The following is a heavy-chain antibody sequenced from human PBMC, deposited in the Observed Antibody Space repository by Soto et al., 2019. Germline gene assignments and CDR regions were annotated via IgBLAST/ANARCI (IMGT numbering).Heavy chain of an antibody. D-gene: IGHD5-12*01. CDR1: GFIFSSYW. J-gene: IGHJ3*02. CDR3: ARALGHDAFDI. Sequence: GSLRLSCAASGFIFSSYWMHWVRQAPGKGLVWVSRINSDGSSTSYADSVKGRFTISRDNAKNTLYLQMNSLRAEDTAVYYCARALGHDAFDIWGQGTMVTVSS. CDR2: INSDGSST. V-gene: IGHV3-74*01.